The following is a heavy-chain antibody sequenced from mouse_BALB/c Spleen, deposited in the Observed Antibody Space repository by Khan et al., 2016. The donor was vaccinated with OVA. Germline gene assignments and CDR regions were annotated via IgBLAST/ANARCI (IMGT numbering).Heavy chain of an antibody. CDR2: ISYSGNT. CDR1: GYSITSEYT. J-gene: IGHJ3*01. Sequence: EVKLQESGPGLVKPSQSLSLTCTVTGYSITSEYTWNWIRQFPGIKLEWMGFISYSGNTRYNPSLKSRISITRDTSKNQFFLQLNSVTSEDTATYYCARKDYYDYDPFPYWGQGTLVTVSA. CDR3: ARKDYYDYDPFPY. D-gene: IGHD2-4*01. V-gene: IGHV3-2*02.